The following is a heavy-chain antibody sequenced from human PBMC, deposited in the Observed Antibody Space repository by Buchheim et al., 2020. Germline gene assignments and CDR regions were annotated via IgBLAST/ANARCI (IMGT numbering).Heavy chain of an antibody. Sequence: QLQLQESGPGLVKPSETLPLTCTVSGGSISTSNYYWGWIRQPPGKGLEWIGSIYYSGSTHYNPSLKSRVTISVDTSKNQFSLKLSSVTAADTAVYYCARGLRIFGVVIIDWYFDLWGRGTL. CDR2: IYYSGST. CDR3: ARGLRIFGVVIIDWYFDL. D-gene: IGHD3-3*01. V-gene: IGHV4-39*07. CDR1: GGSISTSNYY. J-gene: IGHJ2*01.